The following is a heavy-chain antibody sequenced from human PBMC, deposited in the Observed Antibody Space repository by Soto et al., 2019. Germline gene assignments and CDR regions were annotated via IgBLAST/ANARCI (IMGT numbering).Heavy chain of an antibody. CDR2: INAGNGNT. V-gene: IGHV1-3*01. Sequence: QVQLVQSGAEVKKPGASVKVSCKASGYTFTSYAMHWVRQAPGQRLEWMGWINAGNGNTKYSQKFQGRVTITRDTSASTDYIEMSSLRSEDTGVYYCARSPGGPDGPGDYWGQGTLVTVSS. J-gene: IGHJ4*02. D-gene: IGHD2-15*01. CDR1: GYTFTSYA. CDR3: ARSPGGPDGPGDY.